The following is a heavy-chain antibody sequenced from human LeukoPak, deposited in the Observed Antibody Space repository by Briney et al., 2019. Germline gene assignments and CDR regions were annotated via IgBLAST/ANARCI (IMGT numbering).Heavy chain of an antibody. CDR3: ATPRAYCGGDCSSHFDY. CDR2: INPNSGGT. D-gene: IGHD2-21*02. Sequence: ASVKVSCKASGYTFTGYYMHWVRQAPGQGLEWMGWINPNSGGTNYAQKFQGRVTMTEDTSTDTAYMELSSLRSEDTAVYYCATPRAYCGGDCSSHFDYWGQGTLVTVSS. J-gene: IGHJ4*02. V-gene: IGHV1-2*02. CDR1: GYTFTGYY.